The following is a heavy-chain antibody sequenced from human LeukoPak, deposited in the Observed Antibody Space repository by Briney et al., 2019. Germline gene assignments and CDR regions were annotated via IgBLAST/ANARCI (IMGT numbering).Heavy chain of an antibody. V-gene: IGHV4-39*01. CDR2: IYYSGST. CDR1: GGSISSSSYY. CDR3: ARSSGSYYKRDHRGLDY. J-gene: IGHJ4*02. D-gene: IGHD1-26*01. Sequence: SETLSLTCTVSGGSISSSSYYWGWIRQPPGKGLEWIGSIYYSGSTYYNPSLKSRVTISVDTSKNQFSLKLSSVTAADTAVYYCARSSGSYYKRDHRGLDYWGQGTLVTVSS.